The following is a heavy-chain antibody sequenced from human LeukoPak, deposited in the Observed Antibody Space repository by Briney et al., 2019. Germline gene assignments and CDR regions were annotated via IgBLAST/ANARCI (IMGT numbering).Heavy chain of an antibody. CDR2: IYYSGST. D-gene: IGHD6-19*01. V-gene: IGHV4-61*01. J-gene: IGHJ4*02. Sequence: PSETLSLTRTVSGGSVSSGSYYWSWIRQPPGKGLEWIGYIYYSGSTNYNPSLKSRVTISVDTSKNQFSLKLSSVTAADTAVYYCARGRSSGWYGFDYWGQGTLVTVSS. CDR1: GGSVSSGSYY. CDR3: ARGRSSGWYGFDY.